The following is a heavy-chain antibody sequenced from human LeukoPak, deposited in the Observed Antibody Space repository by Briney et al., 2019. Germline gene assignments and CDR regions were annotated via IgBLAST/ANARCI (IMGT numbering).Heavy chain of an antibody. CDR2: ISPSSSTI. D-gene: IGHD3-3*01. V-gene: IGHV3-48*01. CDR1: GFTFISYT. Sequence: GGSLRLTCAASGFTFISYTMSWVRQAPGKGLEWVSCISPSSSTIYYDDSVKGRFTISRGNSKNTLYLQMNSLRAEDTAVYYCARDGVSGDTIFGVFTLGYYGMDVWGQGPRSPSP. J-gene: IGHJ6*02. CDR3: ARDGVSGDTIFGVFTLGYYGMDV.